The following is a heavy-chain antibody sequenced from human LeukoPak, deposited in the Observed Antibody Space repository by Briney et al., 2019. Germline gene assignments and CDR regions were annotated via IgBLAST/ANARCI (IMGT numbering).Heavy chain of an antibody. Sequence: KPSETLSLTCTVSGGSISSSSYYWGWIRQPPGKGLEWIGSTYYSGSTYYNPSLKSRVTISVDTSKNQFSLKLSSVTAADTAVYYCARERGERSRAPDLELDNWFDPWGQGALVTVSS. J-gene: IGHJ5*02. D-gene: IGHD1-7*01. V-gene: IGHV4-39*07. CDR3: ARERGERSRAPDLELDNWFDP. CDR2: TYYSGST. CDR1: GGSISSSSYY.